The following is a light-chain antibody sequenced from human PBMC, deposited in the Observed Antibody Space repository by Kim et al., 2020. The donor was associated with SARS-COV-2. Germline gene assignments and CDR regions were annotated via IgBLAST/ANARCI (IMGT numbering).Light chain of an antibody. J-gene: IGKJ2*01. CDR1: KSVSSN. Sequence: EIVMTQSPATLSVSPGERATLSCRASKSVSSNLAWYQQKAGQAPRLLIYGASIRATGIPARFSGSGSGTEFTLTISILQSEDFAVYYCQQYNNWPGTFGQGTKLEI. CDR2: GAS. V-gene: IGKV3D-15*03. CDR3: QQYNNWPGT.